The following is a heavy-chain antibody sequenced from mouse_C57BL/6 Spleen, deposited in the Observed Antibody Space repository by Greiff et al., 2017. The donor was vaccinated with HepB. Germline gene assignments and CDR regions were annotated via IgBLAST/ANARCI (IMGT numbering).Heavy chain of an antibody. V-gene: IGHV2-3*01. J-gene: IGHJ1*01. Sequence: VKVVESGPGLVAPSQRLSIPCTVSGFSLPSYGVSWVRQPPGKGLEWLGVIWGDGSTNYHSALISRLSISKDNSKSQVFLKLNSLQTDDTATYYCAKQGVRYFDVWGAGTTVTVSS. D-gene: IGHD2-5*01. CDR3: AKQGVRYFDV. CDR1: GFSLPSYG. CDR2: IWGDGST.